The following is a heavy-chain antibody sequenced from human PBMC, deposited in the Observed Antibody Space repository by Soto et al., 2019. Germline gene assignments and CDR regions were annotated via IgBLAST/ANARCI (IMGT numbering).Heavy chain of an antibody. D-gene: IGHD5-12*01. CDR1: GFTFSGSA. V-gene: IGHV3-73*01. CDR3: TRQWLRYEPLTN. CDR2: IRSKANSYAT. J-gene: IGHJ4*02. Sequence: EVQLVESGGGLVQPGGSLKLSCAASGFTFSGSAMHWVRQASGKGLEWVGRIRSKANSYATAYAASVKGRFTISRDDSKNTAYLQMNSLKTEDTAVYYCTRQWLRYEPLTNWGQGTLVTVSS.